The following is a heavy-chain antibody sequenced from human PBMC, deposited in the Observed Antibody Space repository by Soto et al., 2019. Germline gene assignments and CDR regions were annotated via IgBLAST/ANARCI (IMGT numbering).Heavy chain of an antibody. Sequence: VQLVESGGGLVQPGGSLRLSCAGTGFTFSTYWMHWVRQVPGKGLEWVSRVKTDGTNTGYADSVKGRFTISRDNANNTLYLEMNNMRADDTAVYYCARGGVIVVGLDVW. V-gene: IGHV3-74*01. CDR1: GFTFSTYW. J-gene: IGHJ6*01. CDR2: VKTDGTNT. CDR3: ARGGVIVVGLDV. D-gene: IGHD3-22*01.